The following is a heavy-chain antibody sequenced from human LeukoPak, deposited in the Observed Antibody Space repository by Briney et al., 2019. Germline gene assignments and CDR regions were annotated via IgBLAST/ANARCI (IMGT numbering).Heavy chain of an antibody. CDR1: GFTFDDCA. Sequence: GGSLRLSCAASGFTFDDCAMHWVRQAPGKGLEWVSLISWDGGSTHYADSVKGRFTISRDNSKNSLYMQMNSLRAEDTALYYCAKDSLIYGSGTYSFYYYYMDVWGKGTTVTVSS. D-gene: IGHD3-10*01. CDR2: ISWDGGST. J-gene: IGHJ6*03. V-gene: IGHV3-43D*03. CDR3: AKDSLIYGSGTYSFYYYYMDV.